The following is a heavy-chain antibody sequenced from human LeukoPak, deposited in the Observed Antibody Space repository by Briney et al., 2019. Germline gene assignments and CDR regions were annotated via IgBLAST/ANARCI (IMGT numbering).Heavy chain of an antibody. CDR1: GFTFSSYA. CDR3: ARGDYDILTGYSY. J-gene: IGHJ4*02. V-gene: IGHV3-30*04. CDR2: ISYDGSNK. Sequence: PGRSLRLSCAASGFTFSSYAMHWVRQAPGKGLEWVAVISYDGSNKYYADSVKGRFTISRDNPKNTLYLQMNSLRAEDTAVYYCARGDYDILTGYSYWGQGTLVTVSS. D-gene: IGHD3-9*01.